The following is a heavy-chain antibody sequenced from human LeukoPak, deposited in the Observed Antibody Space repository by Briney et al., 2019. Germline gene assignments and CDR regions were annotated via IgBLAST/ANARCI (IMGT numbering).Heavy chain of an antibody. Sequence: GGSLRLSCAASGFTFSTYAMSWVRQAPGKGLEWVGRIKSKTDGGTTDYAAPVKGRFTISRDDSKNTLYLQMNSLKTEDTAVYFCTCSTSWGDFDYWGQGTLVTVSS. CDR2: IKSKTDGGTT. V-gene: IGHV3-15*01. CDR1: GFTFSTYA. J-gene: IGHJ4*02. D-gene: IGHD2-2*01. CDR3: TCSTSWGDFDY.